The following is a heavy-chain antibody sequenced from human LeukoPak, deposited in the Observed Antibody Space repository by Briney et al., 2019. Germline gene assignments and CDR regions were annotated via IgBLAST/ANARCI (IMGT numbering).Heavy chain of an antibody. D-gene: IGHD2-2*01. Sequence: GESLKISCKGSGYSFTSYWIGWVRQMPGKGLEWMGIIYPGDSDTRYSPSFQGQVTISADKSISTAYLQWSSLKASDTAMYYCARQFYGSTSPNWFDPWGQGTLATVSS. CDR2: IYPGDSDT. CDR1: GYSFTSYW. J-gene: IGHJ5*02. V-gene: IGHV5-51*01. CDR3: ARQFYGSTSPNWFDP.